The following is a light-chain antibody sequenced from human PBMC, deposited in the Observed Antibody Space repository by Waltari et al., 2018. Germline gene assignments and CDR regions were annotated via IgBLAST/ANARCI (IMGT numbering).Light chain of an antibody. V-gene: IGLV1-44*01. J-gene: IGLJ1*01. CDR3: AAWDDSLSGFV. CDR2: TND. Sequence: QSVLTQPPSASGTPGQRVTISCSGSRSNIGSNAVNWYQQVPGTAPKLLIYTNDQRPSGCPDRFSGSTSGTSASLAISGLQSEDEAGYYCAAWDDSLSGFVFGTGTKVTVL. CDR1: RSNIGSNA.